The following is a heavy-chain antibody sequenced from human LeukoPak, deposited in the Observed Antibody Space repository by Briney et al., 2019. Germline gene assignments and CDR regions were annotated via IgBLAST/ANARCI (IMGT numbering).Heavy chain of an antibody. CDR1: GGSISSYY. V-gene: IGHV4-59*01. CDR2: IYYSGST. Sequence: SETLSLTCTVSGGSISSYYWSWIRQPPGKGLEWIGYIYYSGSTHYNPSLKSRVTISVDTSKNQFSLKLSSVTAADTAVYYCARGSGYGYYYYMDVWGKGTTVTISS. CDR3: ARGSGYGYYYYMDV. D-gene: IGHD5-12*01. J-gene: IGHJ6*03.